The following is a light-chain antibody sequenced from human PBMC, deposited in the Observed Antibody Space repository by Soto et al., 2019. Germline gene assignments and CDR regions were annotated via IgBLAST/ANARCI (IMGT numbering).Light chain of an antibody. Sequence: AIRMTQSPSSLSASTGDRVTITCRASQGISSYLAWYQQKPGKAPKLLIYAASTLQSGVPSRFSGSGSGTDFTLTISCLQSEDFETYYCQQYYSYPLTVGGGAKVDTK. J-gene: IGKJ4*01. V-gene: IGKV1-8*01. CDR3: QQYYSYPLT. CDR1: QGISSY. CDR2: AAS.